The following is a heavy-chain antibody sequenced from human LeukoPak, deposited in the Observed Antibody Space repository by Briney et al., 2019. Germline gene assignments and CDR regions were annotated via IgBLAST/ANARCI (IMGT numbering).Heavy chain of an antibody. CDR1: GFTFSSYA. CDR3: AKDLVTGSLDY. J-gene: IGHJ4*02. CDR2: ISGSGGST. D-gene: IGHD3-10*01. Sequence: GGSLRLSCAASGFTFSSYAMNWVRQAPGKGLEWVSAISGSGGSTYYADSVKGRFTISRDKSKNALYLQMNSLRAEDTAIYYCAKDLVTGSLDYWGQGTLVTVSS. V-gene: IGHV3-23*01.